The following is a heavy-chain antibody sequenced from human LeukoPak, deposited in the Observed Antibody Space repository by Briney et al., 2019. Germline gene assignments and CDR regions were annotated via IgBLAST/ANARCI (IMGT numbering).Heavy chain of an antibody. CDR1: GYSFTSYW. J-gene: IGHJ5*02. V-gene: IGHV5-51*01. CDR2: IYPGDSDT. D-gene: IGHD2-15*01. Sequence: GESLKISCKGSGYSFTSYWIGWVRQMPGKGLEWMGIIYPGDSDTRYSPSFRGQVTISADKSISTAYLQWSSLKASDTAMYYCARVQVVVVAANWFDPWGQGTLVTVSS. CDR3: ARVQVVVVAANWFDP.